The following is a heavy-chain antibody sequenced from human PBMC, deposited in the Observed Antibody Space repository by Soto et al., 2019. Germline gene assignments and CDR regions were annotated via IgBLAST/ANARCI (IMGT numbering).Heavy chain of an antibody. CDR3: ASRYHRITYFDY. V-gene: IGHV1-69*01. D-gene: IGHD3-3*01. J-gene: IGHJ4*02. CDR1: GGTFSSYA. Sequence: QVQLVQSGAEVKKPGSSVKVSCKASGGTFSSYAISWVRQAPGQGLEWMGGIIPIFGTANYAQKFQGRVTITADESTSTAYMQLSRLRSEDTAVYYCASRYHRITYFDYWGQGTLVTVSS. CDR2: IIPIFGTA.